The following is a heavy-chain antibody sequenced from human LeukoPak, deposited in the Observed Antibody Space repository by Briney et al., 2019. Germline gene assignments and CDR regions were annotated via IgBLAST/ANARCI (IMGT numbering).Heavy chain of an antibody. CDR2: INQDGSGK. Sequence: GGSLRLSCAGSGFTFNNYGIHWVRQAPGKGLEWVANINQDGSGKYYVDSVKGRFTISRDNAKNSLYLQMNSLRAEDTAVYYCARRRLRGDILTGIFDPWGQGTLVTVSS. J-gene: IGHJ5*02. CDR3: ARRRLRGDILTGIFDP. D-gene: IGHD3-9*01. V-gene: IGHV3-7*01. CDR1: GFTFNNYG.